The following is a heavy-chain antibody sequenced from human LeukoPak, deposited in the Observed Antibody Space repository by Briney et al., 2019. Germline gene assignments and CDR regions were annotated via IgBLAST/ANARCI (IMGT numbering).Heavy chain of an antibody. CDR2: IYYSGST. D-gene: IGHD1/OR15-1a*01. J-gene: IGHJ6*02. CDR3: ARDKGTDKLSGLYYYGMDV. CDR1: GGSISSYY. Sequence: SETLSLTCTVSGGSISSYYWSWIRQPPGKGLEWIGYIYYSGSTNYNPSLKSRVTISVDTSKNQFSLKLSSVTTADTAVYYCARDKGTDKLSGLYYYGMDVWGQGTTVTVSS. V-gene: IGHV4-59*01.